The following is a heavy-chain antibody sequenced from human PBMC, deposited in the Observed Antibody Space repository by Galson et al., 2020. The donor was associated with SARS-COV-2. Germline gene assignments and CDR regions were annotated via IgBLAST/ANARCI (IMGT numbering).Heavy chain of an antibody. V-gene: IGHV4-34*01. CDR2: INHSGST. D-gene: IGHD6-13*01. CDR3: ARGGYSSSWYTQHYYYYYMDV. Sequence: SQTLSITCAVSGGSFRGYYWSWIRQPPGKGLEWIGEINHSGSTNYNPSLKSRVTISVDTSKNQFSLKLSSVTAADTAVYYCARGGYSSSWYTQHYYYYYMDVWGKGTTVTVSS. J-gene: IGHJ6*03. CDR1: GGSFRGYY.